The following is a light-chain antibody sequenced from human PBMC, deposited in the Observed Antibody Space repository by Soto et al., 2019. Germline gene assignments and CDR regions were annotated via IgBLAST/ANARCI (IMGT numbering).Light chain of an antibody. CDR3: QHYQGGHPIA. CDR2: DVF. Sequence: EILLTQSPDTLSLSPGEISTLCCRSSQSVSARLAWYKHKPGQPPRLLISDVFNRASGVAERFSGSGSETDFTLIIRRLEPEDSALYYCQHYQGGHPIAFGQGTRLGIK. CDR1: QSVSAR. V-gene: IGKV3-20*01. J-gene: IGKJ5*01.